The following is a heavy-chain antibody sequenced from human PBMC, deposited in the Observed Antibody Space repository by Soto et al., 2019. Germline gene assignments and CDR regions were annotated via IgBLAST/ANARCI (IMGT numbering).Heavy chain of an antibody. CDR3: AKDTVPYSSPRGLDV. CDR2: ITASASGT. CDR1: GLSFSNYD. Sequence: GGSRIRSCATSGLSFSNYDMNWVRQAPGKGPEWVSGITASASGTYYADSVKGRFTISRDNSKNRLYLQMNSLRVEDTAVYYCAKDTVPYSSPRGLDVWGQGTTVTVSS. J-gene: IGHJ6*02. D-gene: IGHD6-13*01. V-gene: IGHV3-23*01.